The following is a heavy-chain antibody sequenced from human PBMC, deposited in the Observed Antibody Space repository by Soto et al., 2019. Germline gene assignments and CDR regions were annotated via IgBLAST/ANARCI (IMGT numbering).Heavy chain of an antibody. Sequence: SELLSVPWSVVYGKIRGLYWRCIRQHQRKGLDWIGYIYYTEKTNYNPSLKSRVTISVDTSKNQFSLKLRSVTAADTGVYFCARARFQLLHPYYYGMDVWGQGTAVTVSS. D-gene: IGHD2-15*01. CDR1: YGKIRGLY. CDR3: ARARFQLLHPYYYGMDV. V-gene: IGHV4-59*11. J-gene: IGHJ6*02. CDR2: IYYTEKT.